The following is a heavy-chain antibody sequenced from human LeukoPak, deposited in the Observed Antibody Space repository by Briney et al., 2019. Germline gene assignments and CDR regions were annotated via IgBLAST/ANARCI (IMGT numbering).Heavy chain of an antibody. CDR1: GGSISSSSYY. CDR3: ARLGSSGWYTNYWFDP. J-gene: IGHJ5*02. Sequence: SETLPLTCTVSGGSISSSSYYWGWIRQPPGTGLEWIGSIYYSGSTYYNPSLKSRVTISVDTPKNQFSLKLSSVTAADTAVYYCARLGSSGWYTNYWFDPWGQGTLVTVSS. D-gene: IGHD6-19*01. V-gene: IGHV4-39*01. CDR2: IYYSGST.